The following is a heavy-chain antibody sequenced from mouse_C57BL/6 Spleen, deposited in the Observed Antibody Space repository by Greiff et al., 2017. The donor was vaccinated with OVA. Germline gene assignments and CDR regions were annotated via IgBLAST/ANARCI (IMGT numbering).Heavy chain of an antibody. J-gene: IGHJ2*01. Sequence: VQLLQSVAELVKPGASVKFSCTASGFNIKNTYMHWVKQSPEQGLEWIGRIDPANGNTKYAPNFPGKATITADTTSNTAYRQLSSQTSEDTAIYYCAGGEYYFDYWGQGTTLTVSS. CDR2: IDPANGNT. V-gene: IGHV14-3*01. CDR1: GFNIKNTY. CDR3: AGGEYYFDY.